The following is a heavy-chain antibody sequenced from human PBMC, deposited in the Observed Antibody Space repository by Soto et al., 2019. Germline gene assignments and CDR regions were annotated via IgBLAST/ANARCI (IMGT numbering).Heavy chain of an antibody. D-gene: IGHD3-10*01. V-gene: IGHV3-30*18. CDR2: ISYHGSNK. J-gene: IGHJ4*02. CDR1: GFTFSSYG. CDR3: AKDMVRGVIEGLGYFDY. Sequence: QVQLVESGGGVVQPGRSLRLSCAASGFTFSSYGMHWVRQAPGKGLEWVAVISYHGSNKYYADSVKGRFTISRDNSKNTLYLQMNSLRAEDTAVYYCAKDMVRGVIEGLGYFDYWGQGTLVTVSS.